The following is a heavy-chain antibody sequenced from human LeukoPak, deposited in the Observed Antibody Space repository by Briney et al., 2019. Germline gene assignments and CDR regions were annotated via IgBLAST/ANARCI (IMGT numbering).Heavy chain of an antibody. V-gene: IGHV4-39*07. D-gene: IGHD4-17*01. Sequence: SETLSLTCTVSGGSISSSSYYWGWIRQPPGKGLEWIGSIYYSGSTYYNPSLKSRVTISVDTSKNQFSLKLSSVTAADTAVYYCARGPVDYGDYVDAFDIWGQGTMVTVSS. J-gene: IGHJ3*02. CDR2: IYYSGST. CDR3: ARGPVDYGDYVDAFDI. CDR1: GGSISSSSYY.